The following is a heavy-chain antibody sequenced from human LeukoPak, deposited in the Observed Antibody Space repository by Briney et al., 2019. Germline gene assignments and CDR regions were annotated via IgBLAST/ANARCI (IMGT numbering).Heavy chain of an antibody. CDR2: INHSGST. Sequence: SETLSLTCAVYGGSFSGYYWSWIRQPPGKGLEWIGEINHSGSTNYNPSLKSRVTISVDTSKNQLSLKLSSVTAADTAVYYCARASGATDWLDPWGQGTLVTVSS. J-gene: IGHJ5*02. CDR1: GGSFSGYY. V-gene: IGHV4-34*01. CDR3: ARASGATDWLDP.